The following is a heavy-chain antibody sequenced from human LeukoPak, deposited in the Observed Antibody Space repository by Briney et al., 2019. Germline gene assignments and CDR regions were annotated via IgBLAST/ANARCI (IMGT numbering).Heavy chain of an antibody. J-gene: IGHJ3*02. CDR3: ARDSMGQQLDAFDI. Sequence: ASVKVSCKASGYTFTGYYIHWVRQAPGQGLEWMGWINPNSGGTNYAQNFQGRVTMTGDTSISTAYMELSRLRYDDTAVYYCARDSMGQQLDAFDIWGQGTMVTFSS. CDR2: INPNSGGT. CDR1: GYTFTGYY. D-gene: IGHD6-13*01. V-gene: IGHV1-2*02.